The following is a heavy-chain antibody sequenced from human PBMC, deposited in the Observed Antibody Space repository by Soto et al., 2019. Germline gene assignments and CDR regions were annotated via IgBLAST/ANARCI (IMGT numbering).Heavy chain of an antibody. CDR2: ISYDGSNK. V-gene: IGHV3-30-3*01. CDR1: GFTFSSYA. J-gene: IGHJ6*02. CDR3: ARPVLRFLEWLLGMDV. D-gene: IGHD3-3*01. Sequence: GGSLRLSCAASGFTFSSYAMHWVRQAPGKGLEWVAVISYDGSNKYYADSVKGRFTISRDNSKNALYLQMNSLRAEDTAVYYCARPVLRFLEWLLGMDVWGQGTTVTVSS.